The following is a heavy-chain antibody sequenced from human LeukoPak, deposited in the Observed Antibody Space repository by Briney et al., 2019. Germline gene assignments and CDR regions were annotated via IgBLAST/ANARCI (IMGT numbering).Heavy chain of an antibody. CDR1: GGSFSGYY. CDR3: ARGQSGIVGAQGWFDP. J-gene: IGHJ5*02. D-gene: IGHD1-26*01. Sequence: SETLSLTCAVYGGSFSGYYWSWIRQPPGKGLEGIGEINHSGSTNYNPSLKSRVTISVDTSKNQFSLKLSSVTAADTAVYYCARGQSGIVGAQGWFDPWGQGPLVTVSS. V-gene: IGHV4-34*01. CDR2: INHSGST.